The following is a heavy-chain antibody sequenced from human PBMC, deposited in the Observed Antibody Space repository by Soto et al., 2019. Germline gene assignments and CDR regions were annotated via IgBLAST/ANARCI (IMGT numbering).Heavy chain of an antibody. J-gene: IGHJ3*02. Sequence: PGGSLRLSCAASGFTFSSYGMHWVRQAPGKGLEWVAVISYDGSNKYYADSVKGRFTISRDNAKNSLYLQMNSLRAEDTAVYYCANDPGRGAFDIWGQGTMVIVSS. V-gene: IGHV3-30*18. CDR2: ISYDGSNK. CDR1: GFTFSSYG. D-gene: IGHD3-10*01. CDR3: ANDPGRGAFDI.